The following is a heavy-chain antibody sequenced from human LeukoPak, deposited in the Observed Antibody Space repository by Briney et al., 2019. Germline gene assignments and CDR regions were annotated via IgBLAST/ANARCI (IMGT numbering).Heavy chain of an antibody. V-gene: IGHV3-30*02. Sequence: PRGTLRLSCAASGFTFSRFDMTWVREAPGPGLERVTVIRYDGNNKYYADSVKGRLTITRDNSKNTLYLQMNSLRAADTAVYYCATVVRRNSGYGENDNWGQGTLVTVSS. CDR3: ATVVRRNSGYGENDN. CDR1: GFTFSRFD. D-gene: IGHD5-12*01. CDR2: IRYDGNNK. J-gene: IGHJ4*02.